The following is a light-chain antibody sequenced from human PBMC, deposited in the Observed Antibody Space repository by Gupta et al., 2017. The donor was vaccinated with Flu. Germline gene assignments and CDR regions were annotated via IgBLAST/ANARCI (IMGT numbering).Light chain of an antibody. Sequence: IVLPQPPHTLSLSPGERATLTCRASQNVANNYLAWYQQKPGQAPRLIIYGAYKRATGMTDRISGSGGGKDFTITSSRLEDEDFTVYYGQQYDGSHTFGHGTKLEIK. J-gene: IGKJ2*01. V-gene: IGKV3-20*01. CDR2: GAY. CDR3: QQYDGSHT. CDR1: QNVANNY.